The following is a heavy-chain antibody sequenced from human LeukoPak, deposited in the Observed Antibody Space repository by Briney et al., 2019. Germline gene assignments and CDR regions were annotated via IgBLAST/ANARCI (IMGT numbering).Heavy chain of an antibody. V-gene: IGHV1-69-2*01. CDR1: GYTFTDYY. J-gene: IGHJ4*02. D-gene: IGHD1-1*01. CDR3: ATGESYTTSFDY. Sequence: ASVKISCKVSGYTFTDYYMHWVQQAPGKGLEWVGLVDPEDGETIYAEKFQGRVTITADTSTVTAYMELSSLRSEDTAVYYCATGESYTTSFDYWGQGTLVTVSS. CDR2: VDPEDGET.